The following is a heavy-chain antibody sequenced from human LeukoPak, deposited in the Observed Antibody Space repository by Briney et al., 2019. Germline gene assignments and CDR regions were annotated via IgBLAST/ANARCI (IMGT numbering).Heavy chain of an antibody. V-gene: IGHV4-34*01. CDR1: GGSFSGYY. J-gene: IGHJ4*02. CDR3: ARCPSRAAGTDY. Sequence: SETLSLTCAVYGGSFSGYYWSWLRQPPGKGLEWIGEINHSGSTNYNPSLKSRVTISVDTSKNQSSLKLSSVTAADTAVYYCARCPSRAAGTDYWGQGTLVTVSS. CDR2: INHSGST. D-gene: IGHD6-13*01.